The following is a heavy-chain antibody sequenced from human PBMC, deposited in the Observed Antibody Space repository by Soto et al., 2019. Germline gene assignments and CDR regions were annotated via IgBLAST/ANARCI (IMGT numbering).Heavy chain of an antibody. J-gene: IGHJ4*02. D-gene: IGHD6-25*01. Sequence: GGSLRLSCAASGFSFSTYAMGWVRQAPGKGLEWVSAISGSGSATYYVDPVKGRFTISRDNAKNSLYLETNSLRAEDSAIYYCARGYSGEDFWGQGTLVTVSS. CDR2: ISGSGSAT. V-gene: IGHV3-23*01. CDR1: GFSFSTYA. CDR3: ARGYSGEDF.